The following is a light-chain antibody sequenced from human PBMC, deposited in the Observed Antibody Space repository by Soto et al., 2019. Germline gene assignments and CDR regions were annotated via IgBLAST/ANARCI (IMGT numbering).Light chain of an antibody. CDR1: QSADSNY. CDR3: QLYYSGM. V-gene: IGKV3-20*01. Sequence: EVVLTQSPGTLSLSPGERATLSCRASQSADSNYLAWYQQKPGRAPRLLIYGGYRRATGIPDRFSGGGSGTDFTLTISRLQPEDFAVYYCQLYYSGMFGQGTKVEVK. CDR2: GGY. J-gene: IGKJ1*01.